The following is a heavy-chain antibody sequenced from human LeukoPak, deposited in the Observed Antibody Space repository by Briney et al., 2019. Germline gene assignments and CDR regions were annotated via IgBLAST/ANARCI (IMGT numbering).Heavy chain of an antibody. CDR1: GFTRSSYW. V-gene: IGHV3-64*02. CDR3: ARDTGIRGMDV. D-gene: IGHD5-18*01. Sequence: GDSLRLCWAASGFTRSSYWMHWVRQAPGKGLEYLSAISGDGGSTDYADSVKGRFTISGDNSKNTLYLQMGSLRAEDMAVYYCARDTGIRGMDVWGQGTTVTVSS. CDR2: ISGDGGST. J-gene: IGHJ6*02.